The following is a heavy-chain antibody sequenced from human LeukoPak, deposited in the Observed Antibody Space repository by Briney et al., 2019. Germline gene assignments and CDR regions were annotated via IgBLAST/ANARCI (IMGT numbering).Heavy chain of an antibody. CDR2: IPYDSSNK. CDR3: AKNHIPTSITPDS. J-gene: IGHJ5*01. D-gene: IGHD2-2*02. Sequence: PGGSLRLSCAASGFTFSAYGMHWLRQAPGKGLEWVAVIPYDSSNKYYTDSVQGRFTISRDNSKNTLYLQMNSLRADDTAVYYCAKNHIPTSITPDSWGQGTLVTVSS. CDR1: GFTFSAYG. V-gene: IGHV3-30*18.